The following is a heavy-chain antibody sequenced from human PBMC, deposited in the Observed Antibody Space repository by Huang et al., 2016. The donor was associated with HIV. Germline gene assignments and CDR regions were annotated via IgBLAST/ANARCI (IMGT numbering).Heavy chain of an antibody. V-gene: IGHV3-30*03. CDR3: ALKGDSSGWEYFRH. D-gene: IGHD6-19*01. Sequence: QVQLVESGGGVVQPGRSLRLSCAASGFIFSNYGMHWGRQAPGKGLGWVALISYDGSNKYYTDAVKGRFSISRDNSKNTLYLQMNSLRAEDTAVYYCALKGDSSGWEYFRHWGQGTLVTVSS. CDR2: ISYDGSNK. CDR1: GFIFSNYG. J-gene: IGHJ1*01.